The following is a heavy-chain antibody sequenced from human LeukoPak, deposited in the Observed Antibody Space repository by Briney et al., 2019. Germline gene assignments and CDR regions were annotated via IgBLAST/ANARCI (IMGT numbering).Heavy chain of an antibody. V-gene: IGHV3-48*04. CDR1: GFTFSSYS. CDR3: AMVRGVIFDY. J-gene: IGHJ4*02. CDR2: ISSDSGTI. D-gene: IGHD3-10*01. Sequence: GGSLRLSCAGSGFTFSSYSMNWVRQAPGKGLEWVSYISSDSGTIYYADSVKGRFTISRDNAKNSLYLQMNSLRAEDTAVYYCAMVRGVIFDYWGQGALATVSS.